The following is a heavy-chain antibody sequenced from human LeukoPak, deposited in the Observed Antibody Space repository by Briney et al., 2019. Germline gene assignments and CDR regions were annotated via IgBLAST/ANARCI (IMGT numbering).Heavy chain of an antibody. V-gene: IGHV3-30-3*01. CDR1: GFTFTSYS. D-gene: IGHD6-19*01. J-gene: IGHJ6*02. CDR2: ISYDGSNK. Sequence: GGSLRLSCAASGFTFTSYSMNWVRQAPGKGLEWVAVISYDGSNKYYADSVKGRFTISRGNSKNTLYLQMNSLRAEDTAVYYCARGFHSSGWYSMYYYYGMDVWGQGTTVTVSS. CDR3: ARGFHSSGWYSMYYYYGMDV.